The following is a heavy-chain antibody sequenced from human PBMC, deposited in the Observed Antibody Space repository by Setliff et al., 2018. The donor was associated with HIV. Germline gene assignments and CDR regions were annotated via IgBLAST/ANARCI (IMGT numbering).Heavy chain of an antibody. D-gene: IGHD4-4*01. CDR1: GFTFSSYG. CDR3: ASGEYDYSP. V-gene: IGHV3-33*01. Sequence: GGSLRLSCAASGFTFSSYGMHWVRQAPGKGLEWVAVIWYDGSNKNYADSVKGRFTISRDNSKNTLYLQMNSLRVDDTGVYYCASGEYDYSPWGQGTLVTAPQ. CDR2: IWYDGSNK. J-gene: IGHJ5*02.